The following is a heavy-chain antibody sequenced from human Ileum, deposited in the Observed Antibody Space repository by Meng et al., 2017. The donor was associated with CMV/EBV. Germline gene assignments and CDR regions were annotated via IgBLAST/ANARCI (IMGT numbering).Heavy chain of an antibody. CDR1: GFTFNSYG. Sequence: GESLKISCGASGFTFNSYGMHWVRQAPGKGLEWVAFIQSDGSNKCYADSVKGRFTISRDNSKNTLYLQMSSLRPEDTAVYYCAKPYPRYYAYFDYWGQGTLVTVSS. V-gene: IGHV3-30*02. CDR2: IQSDGSNK. J-gene: IGHJ4*02. CDR3: AKPYPRYYAYFDY. D-gene: IGHD3-10*01.